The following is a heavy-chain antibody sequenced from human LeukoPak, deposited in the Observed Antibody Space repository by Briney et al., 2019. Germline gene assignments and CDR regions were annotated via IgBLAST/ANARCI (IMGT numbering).Heavy chain of an antibody. Sequence: ASVKVSCKASGYTFTGYYMHWVRQAPGQGLEWRGWINPNSGGTNYAQKFQGWVTMTRGTSISTAYMDLSRLRSDDTAVYYCARETPYPSGSYSYWGQGTLVTVSS. V-gene: IGHV1-2*04. D-gene: IGHD3-10*01. CDR2: INPNSGGT. J-gene: IGHJ4*02. CDR1: GYTFTGYY. CDR3: ARETPYPSGSYSY.